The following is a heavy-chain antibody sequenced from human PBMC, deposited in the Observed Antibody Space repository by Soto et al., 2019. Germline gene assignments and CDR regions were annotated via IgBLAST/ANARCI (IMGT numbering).Heavy chain of an antibody. J-gene: IGHJ6*03. CDR1: GGSISRSGYY. V-gene: IGHV4-39*01. CDR3: ARQYYDVLTGSGEFYYYYYMDV. Sequence: QLQLQESGPGLVKPSETLSLTCTVSGGSISRSGYYWGWIRQPPGKGLEWIGSMHYSGSTYYNPSLKSRVTISVDTSKNQFSLKLSSVTAADTAVYYCARQYYDVLTGSGEFYYYYYMDVWGKGTTVTVSS. D-gene: IGHD3-9*01. CDR2: MHYSGST.